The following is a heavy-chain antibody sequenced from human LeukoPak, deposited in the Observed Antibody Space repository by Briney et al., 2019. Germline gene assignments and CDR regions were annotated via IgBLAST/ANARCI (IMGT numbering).Heavy chain of an antibody. CDR1: GGSFSGYY. CDR2: INHSGST. Sequence: SETLSLTCAVYGGSFSGYYWSWIRQPLGKGLEWIGEINHSGSTNYNPSLKSRVTISVDTSKNQFSLKLSSVTAADTAVYYCARQGPYSGSYRGWFDPWGQGTLVTVSS. V-gene: IGHV4-34*01. CDR3: ARQGPYSGSYRGWFDP. J-gene: IGHJ5*02. D-gene: IGHD1-26*01.